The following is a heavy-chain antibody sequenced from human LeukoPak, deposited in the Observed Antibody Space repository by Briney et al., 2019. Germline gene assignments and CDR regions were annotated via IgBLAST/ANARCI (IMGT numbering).Heavy chain of an antibody. CDR3: ARAWDDLITVAGLDY. V-gene: IGHV3-23*01. J-gene: IGHJ4*02. Sequence: GGSLRLSCAASGFTFSSYAMSWVRQAPGKGLEWVSAISGSGGSTYYADSVKGRFTISRDNSKNTLYLQMNSLRAEDTAVYYCARAWDDLITVAGLDYWGQGTLVTVSS. CDR1: GFTFSSYA. D-gene: IGHD6-19*01. CDR2: ISGSGGST.